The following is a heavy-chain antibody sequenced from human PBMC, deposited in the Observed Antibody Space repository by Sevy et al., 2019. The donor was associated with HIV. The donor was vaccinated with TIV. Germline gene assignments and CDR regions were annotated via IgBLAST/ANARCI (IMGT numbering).Heavy chain of an antibody. CDR1: GYTFTSYG. Sequence: ASLKVSCKASGYTFTSYGISWVRQAPGQGLEWMGWISAYNGNTNYAQKLQGRVTMTTDTSTSTAYMELRSLRSDDTAVYYCARVYYDFWSGYHWFDPWGQGTLVTVSS. J-gene: IGHJ5*02. D-gene: IGHD3-3*01. CDR2: ISAYNGNT. V-gene: IGHV1-18*04. CDR3: ARVYYDFWSGYHWFDP.